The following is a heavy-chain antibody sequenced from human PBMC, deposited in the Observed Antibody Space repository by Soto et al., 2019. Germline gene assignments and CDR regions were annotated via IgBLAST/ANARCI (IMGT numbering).Heavy chain of an antibody. V-gene: IGHV4-31*03. Sequence: SETLSLTCTVSGVSISSGGYYWSWIRQHPGKGLEWIGYIYYSGSTYYNPSLKSRVTISVDTSKNQFSLKLSSVTAADTAVYYCARLSAGWLDPWGQGTLVTVSS. J-gene: IGHJ5*02. CDR3: ARLSAGWLDP. D-gene: IGHD6-19*01. CDR2: IYYSGST. CDR1: GVSISSGGYY.